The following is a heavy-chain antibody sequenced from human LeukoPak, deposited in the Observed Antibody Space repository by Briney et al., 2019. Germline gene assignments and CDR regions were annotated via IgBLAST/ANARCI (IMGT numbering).Heavy chain of an antibody. D-gene: IGHD1-26*01. CDR3: AREGRWELRNAFDI. J-gene: IGHJ3*02. Sequence: TSETLSLTCAVSGGSISSNKWWSWLRQAPGKGLEWLGEVVHSGSTNYNPSLKSRVTISVDTSKNQFSLKLSSVTAADTAVYYCAREGRWELRNAFDIWGQGTMVTVSS. CDR1: GGSISSNKW. V-gene: IGHV4-4*02. CDR2: VVHSGST.